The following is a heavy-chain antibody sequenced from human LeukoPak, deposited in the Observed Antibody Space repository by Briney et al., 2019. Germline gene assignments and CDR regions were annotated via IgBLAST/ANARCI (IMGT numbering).Heavy chain of an antibody. D-gene: IGHD1-14*01. V-gene: IGHV3-53*01. CDR2: LYSDGNT. J-gene: IGHJ4*02. CDR1: GFTVITND. CDR3: ARGVEPLAANTLAY. Sequence: GGSLRPSCAASGFTVITNDMTWVRQAPGKGLEWVSVLYSDGNTKYADSVQGGFTISRDNSKNTLYLETNSLSPDDTAVYYCARGVEPLAANTLAYWGQGTLVTVSS.